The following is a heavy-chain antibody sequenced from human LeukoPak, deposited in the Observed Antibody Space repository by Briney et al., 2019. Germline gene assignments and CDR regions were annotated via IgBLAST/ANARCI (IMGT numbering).Heavy chain of an antibody. CDR3: ARPLPHGYCSSTSCYGTPDY. CDR1: GFTFSSYA. Sequence: PGGSLRLSCAASGFTFSSYAMHWVRQAPGKGLEWVAVISYDGSNKYYADSVKGRFTISRDNSKNTLYLQMNSLRAEDTAVYYCARPLPHGYCSSTSCYGTPDYWGQGTLVTVSS. J-gene: IGHJ4*02. V-gene: IGHV3-30-3*01. D-gene: IGHD2-2*01. CDR2: ISYDGSNK.